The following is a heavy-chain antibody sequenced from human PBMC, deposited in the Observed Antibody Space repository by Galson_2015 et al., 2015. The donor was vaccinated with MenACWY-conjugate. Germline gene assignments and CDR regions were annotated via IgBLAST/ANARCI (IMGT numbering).Heavy chain of an antibody. J-gene: IGHJ5*02. CDR2: VHHTGST. CDR1: GGSISSHY. D-gene: IGHD4-23*01. Sequence: ETLSLTCTVSGGSISSHYWSWFRQPPGKGLEWIGYVHHTGSTSYKPSLRSRVTMSVDTSKSQFSLKLNSVTAADTAVYYCASGGTSPRPFLNWFDPWGQGTLVTVS. V-gene: IGHV4-59*11. CDR3: ASGGTSPRPFLNWFDP.